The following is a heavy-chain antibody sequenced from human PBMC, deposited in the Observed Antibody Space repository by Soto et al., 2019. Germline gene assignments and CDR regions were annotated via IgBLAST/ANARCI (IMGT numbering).Heavy chain of an antibody. D-gene: IGHD6-13*01. V-gene: IGHV1-69*13. CDR1: GGTFSSYR. CDR2: IVPIYRTA. J-gene: IGHJ4*02. Sequence: SVKVSCKASGGTFSSYRINWVRQAPGQGLEWVGGIVPIYRTADYAQKFQGRVTITADESAHTSYMELRSLKSQDTAVYYCVRDSGAKLSSSWGQGTLVTVSS. CDR3: VRDSGAKLSSS.